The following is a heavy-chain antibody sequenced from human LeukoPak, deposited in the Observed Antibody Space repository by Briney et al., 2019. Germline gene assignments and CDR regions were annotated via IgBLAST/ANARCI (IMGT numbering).Heavy chain of an antibody. CDR3: ARRVEGYCSGRSCYWFDP. CDR1: GYSFTSYW. Sequence: GASLQISCKGSGYSFTSYWIGWVRQLPGKGLEWMGIIYPGDSDTRYSPSFQGQVTISADKSISTAYLQWSSLKASDTAMYYCARRVEGYCSGRSCYWFDPWGQGTLVTVSS. J-gene: IGHJ5*02. D-gene: IGHD2-15*01. V-gene: IGHV5-51*01. CDR2: IYPGDSDT.